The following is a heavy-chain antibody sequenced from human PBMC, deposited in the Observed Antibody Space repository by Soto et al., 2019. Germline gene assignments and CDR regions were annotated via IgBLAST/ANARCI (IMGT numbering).Heavy chain of an antibody. J-gene: IGHJ6*02. CDR2: ISGSGGST. Sequence: EVQLLESGGGLVQPGGSLRLSCAASGFTFSSYAMSWVRQAPGKGLEWVSAISGSGGSTYYADSVKGRFTISRDNSKNTLYLQMNSLRAEDTAVYYCARDFGGSYSKHYGMDVWGHGTTVTVSS. CDR1: GFTFSSYA. CDR3: ARDFGGSYSKHYGMDV. V-gene: IGHV3-23*01. D-gene: IGHD1-26*01.